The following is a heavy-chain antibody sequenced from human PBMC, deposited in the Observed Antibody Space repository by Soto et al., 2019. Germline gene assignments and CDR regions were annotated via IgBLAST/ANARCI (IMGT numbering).Heavy chain of an antibody. CDR1: CGSISSGGYY. Sequence: SETLSLTCTVSCGSISSGGYYWSWVRQHPGKGLEWIGYIYYSGGTYYNPSLKSRFTISVDTSKNQFSLKLSSVTAADTAVYYCARVVNNCNYSDYRGQGTLVTVSS. D-gene: IGHD1-20*01. CDR3: ARVVNNCNYSDY. CDR2: IYYSGGT. J-gene: IGHJ4*02. V-gene: IGHV4-31*03.